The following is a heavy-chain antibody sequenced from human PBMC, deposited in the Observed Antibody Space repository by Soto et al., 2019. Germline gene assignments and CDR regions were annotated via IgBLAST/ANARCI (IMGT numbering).Heavy chain of an antibody. CDR1: GFTFSSDW. J-gene: IGHJ3*02. CDR2: INSDGSST. CDR3: AREWRYFDWYPKARGAFDI. D-gene: IGHD3-9*01. Sequence: EVQLVESGGGLVQPGGSLRLSCAASGFTFSSDWMHWVRQGPGKGLVWVSRINSDGSSTIYADSVKGRFTISRDNAKNTLYLQMNSLRAGDTAVYYCAREWRYFDWYPKARGAFDIWGQGTMVTVSS. V-gene: IGHV3-74*01.